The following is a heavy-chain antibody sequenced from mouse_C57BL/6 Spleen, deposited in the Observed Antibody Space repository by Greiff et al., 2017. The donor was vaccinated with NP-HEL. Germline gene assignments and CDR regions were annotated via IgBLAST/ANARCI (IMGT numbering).Heavy chain of an antibody. CDR2: IDPEDGET. Sequence: VQLKESGAELAKPGASVKLSCTASGFNIKDYYMHWVKQRTEQGLEWIGRIDPEDGETKYAPKFQGKATITADTSSNTAYLQLSSLTSEDTAVYYCARSTYGNYEDYYAMDYWGQGTSVTVSS. V-gene: IGHV14-2*01. J-gene: IGHJ4*01. CDR3: ARSTYGNYEDYYAMDY. D-gene: IGHD2-1*01. CDR1: GFNIKDYY.